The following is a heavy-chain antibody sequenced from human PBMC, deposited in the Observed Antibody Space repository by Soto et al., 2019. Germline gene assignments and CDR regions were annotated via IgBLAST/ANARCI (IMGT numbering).Heavy chain of an antibody. D-gene: IGHD5-18*01. CDR1: GYTFDTSW. J-gene: IGHJ4*02. CDR2: IWPRDSDN. V-gene: IGHV5-51*01. Sequence: GESLKISCQTSGYTFDTSWIGWVRQIRGSGLAWMGIIWPRDSDNKYNPSFEGQVTIYAYKSIRTAYLRWGSLKASGSAIYYCARHPVDTDIRWGQGTRVTVSS. CDR3: ARHPVDTDIR.